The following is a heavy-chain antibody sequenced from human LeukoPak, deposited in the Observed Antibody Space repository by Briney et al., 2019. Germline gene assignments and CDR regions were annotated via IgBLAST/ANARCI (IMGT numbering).Heavy chain of an antibody. V-gene: IGHV3-53*01. Sequence: GGSLRLSCAASGFAVSNTYMNWDRQAPGKRLEWVSIIYSGGSTYYADSVKGRFTISRDNSNNTVYLQLSSLRVDDTAVYYCARVPYGNYHYYYMDVWGTGTTVTVSS. CDR1: GFAVSNTY. J-gene: IGHJ6*03. CDR3: ARVPYGNYHYYYMDV. D-gene: IGHD3-10*01. CDR2: IYSGGST.